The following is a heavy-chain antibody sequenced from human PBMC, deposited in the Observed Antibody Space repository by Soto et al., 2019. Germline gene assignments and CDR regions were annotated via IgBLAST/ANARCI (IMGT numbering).Heavy chain of an antibody. CDR3: ARLPKGSLVTA. Sequence: LVESGGDLVYPGGSLRLSCVASGFRFSDHSMNWVRQAPGKGLQWISYISSNSDTTYYADSVKGRFTVSRDNAKNAFFLQMNSLRDDDTATYYCARLPKGSLVTAWGQGARVTVSS. V-gene: IGHV3-48*02. J-gene: IGHJ4*02. CDR1: GFRFSDHS. D-gene: IGHD2-21*02. CDR2: ISSNSDTT.